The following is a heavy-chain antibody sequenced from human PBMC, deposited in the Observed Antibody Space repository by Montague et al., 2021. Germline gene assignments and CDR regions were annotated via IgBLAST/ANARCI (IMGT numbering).Heavy chain of an antibody. D-gene: IGHD3-10*01. J-gene: IGHJ6*02. V-gene: IGHV3-9*01. CDR3: AKDGGSGNYYSVLPWFGLDV. CDR2: ISWHSGSI. CDR1: GFTFDHHA. Sequence: SLRLSCAASGFTFDHHAMHWVRQAPGKGLEWVSGISWHSGSIGYADSVKGRFTISRDNAKNSLYLQMNSLRAEDTALYYCAKDGGSGNYYSVLPWFGLDVWGQGTTVTVSS.